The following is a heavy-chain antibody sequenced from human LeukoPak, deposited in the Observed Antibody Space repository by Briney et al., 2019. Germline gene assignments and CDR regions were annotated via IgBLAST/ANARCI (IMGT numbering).Heavy chain of an antibody. D-gene: IGHD4-17*01. CDR1: GGSISSGDYY. V-gene: IGHV4-4*02. J-gene: IGHJ4*02. CDR3: MGADYGGH. Sequence: SETLSLTCTVSGGSISSGDYYWSWVRQPPGKGLEWIGEIWHSGTTNYNPSLKSRVTISVDKSKNQFSLKLNSMTAADTAVYYCMGADYGGHWGQGTLVTVSS. CDR2: IWHSGTT.